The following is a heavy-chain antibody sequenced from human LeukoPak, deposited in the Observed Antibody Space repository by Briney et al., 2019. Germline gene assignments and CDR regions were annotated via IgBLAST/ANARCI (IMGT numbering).Heavy chain of an antibody. CDR3: ARLGITVVRGMDV. Sequence: SETLSLTCSVSGGSFSSSTYYWGWIRQPPGKGLEWIGSIYYSGSTYYNPSLKSRVAISVDTSKNQFSLKLGSVTAADTAVYYCARLGITVVRGMDVWGQGTTVTVSS. CDR1: GGSFSSSTYY. J-gene: IGHJ6*02. D-gene: IGHD3-10*01. CDR2: IYYSGST. V-gene: IGHV4-39*01.